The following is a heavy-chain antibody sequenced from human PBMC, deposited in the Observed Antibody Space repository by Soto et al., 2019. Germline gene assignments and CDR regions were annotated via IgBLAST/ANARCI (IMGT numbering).Heavy chain of an antibody. CDR2: INPNSGVT. J-gene: IGHJ6*03. V-gene: IGHV1-2*04. Sequence: QVQLVQSGAEVKEPGASVTVSCRASGDRFTDYYMHWVRQAPGQGLEWMGWINPNSGVTQYAKKFQGWVTLTRDTSIRTVYMQLSRLGFDDTAIYYCARESGGATATLDYYYFYMDVWGTGTTVTVSS. D-gene: IGHD5-12*01. CDR3: ARESGGATATLDYYYFYMDV. CDR1: GDRFTDYY.